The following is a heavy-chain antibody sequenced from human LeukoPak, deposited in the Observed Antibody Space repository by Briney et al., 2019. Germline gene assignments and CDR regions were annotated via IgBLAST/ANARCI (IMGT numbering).Heavy chain of an antibody. CDR1: GYTFTSYG. V-gene: IGHV1-18*01. D-gene: IGHD2-15*01. J-gene: IGHJ5*02. CDR2: ISAYNGNT. Sequence: ASVKVSCKASGYTFTSYGISWVRQAPGQGLEWMGWISAYNGNTNYAQKLQGRVTMTTDTSTSPAYMELRSLRSDDTAVYYCARGCSGGSCYESKFDPWGQGTLVTVSS. CDR3: ARGCSGGSCYESKFDP.